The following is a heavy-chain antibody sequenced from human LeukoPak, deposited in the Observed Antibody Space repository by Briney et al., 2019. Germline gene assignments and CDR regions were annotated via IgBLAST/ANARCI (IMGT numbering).Heavy chain of an antibody. CDR2: IIPIFGTA. D-gene: IGHD6-6*01. CDR3: ARDREYSSSSTYYYYMDV. CDR1: GGTFSSYA. V-gene: IGHV1-69*05. J-gene: IGHJ6*03. Sequence: SVKVSCKASGGTFSSYAISWVRQAPGQGLEWMGGIIPIFGTANYAQKFQGRVTITTDESTSTAYMELSSLRSEDTAVYYCARDREYSSSSTYYYYMDVWGKGTTATVSS.